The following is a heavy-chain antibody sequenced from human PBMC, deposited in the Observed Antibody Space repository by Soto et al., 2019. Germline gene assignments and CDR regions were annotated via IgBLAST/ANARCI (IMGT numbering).Heavy chain of an antibody. D-gene: IGHD1-26*01. J-gene: IGHJ5*02. Sequence: EVQVVESGGGLVKPGGSLRLSCTFTFSRYSMNWVRQAPGKGLERVASISSGSAYIKYAESVKGRFTISRDNAKNSLHLQMNSLRAEDTAIYHCARDQGGSYDSWFDPWGQGTLVTVSS. V-gene: IGHV3-21*06. CDR2: ISSGSAYI. CDR1: TFSRYS. CDR3: ARDQGGSYDSWFDP.